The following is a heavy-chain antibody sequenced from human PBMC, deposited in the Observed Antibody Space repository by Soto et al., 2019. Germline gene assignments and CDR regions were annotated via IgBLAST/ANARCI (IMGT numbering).Heavy chain of an antibody. J-gene: IGHJ5*02. CDR3: AASNWLDP. CDR1: GFTFSDYW. Sequence: EVQLVESGGGLVQAGGSLRLSCAAFGFTFSDYWMHWVRQAPGKRLVWVSRINSDGSSTNYADSVKGRFTISRDNAKNTLYLQMDSLSAEDTAVYYCAASNWLDPWGQGTLVTVSS. CDR2: INSDGSST. V-gene: IGHV3-74*01.